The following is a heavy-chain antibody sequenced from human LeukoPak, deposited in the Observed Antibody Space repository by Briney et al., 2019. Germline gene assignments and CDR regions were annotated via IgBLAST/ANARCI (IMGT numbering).Heavy chain of an antibody. V-gene: IGHV4-30-2*01. CDR1: GGSISSGGYY. D-gene: IGHD2-15*01. CDR2: IYHSGST. J-gene: IGHJ3*02. Sequence: SETLSLTCTVSGGSISSGGYYWRWIRQPPGKGLEWIGYIYHSGSTYYNPSLKSRVTISVDRSKNQFSLKLSSVTAADTAVYYCARVRAVVVPKDAFDIWGQGTMVTVSS. CDR3: ARVRAVVVPKDAFDI.